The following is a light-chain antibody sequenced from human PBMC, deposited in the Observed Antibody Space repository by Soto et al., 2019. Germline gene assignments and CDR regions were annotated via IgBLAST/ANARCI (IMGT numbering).Light chain of an antibody. CDR1: QSISSD. Sequence: DIQMTKSPSSLSASVGDGVTITSRASQSISSDLNWYQQKPGKAAKLLIYAASSLQSGVPSRFSGSGSGTDFTLTITSLQPEDFATYYSQQSYSTPPTFGQGTKVDIK. V-gene: IGKV1-39*01. CDR3: QQSYSTPPT. CDR2: AAS. J-gene: IGKJ1*01.